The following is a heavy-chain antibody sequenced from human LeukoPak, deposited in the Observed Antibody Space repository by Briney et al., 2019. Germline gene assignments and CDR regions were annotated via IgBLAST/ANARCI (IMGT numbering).Heavy chain of an antibody. Sequence: GGSLRLSRAASGFTFSSYAMSWVRQAPGKGLEWVSAISGSGGSTYYADSVKGRFTISRDNSKNTLYLQMNSLRAEDTAVYYCAKAPVDCSGGSCYSYYFDYWGQGTLVTVSS. D-gene: IGHD2-15*01. CDR2: ISGSGGST. J-gene: IGHJ4*02. V-gene: IGHV3-23*01. CDR3: AKAPVDCSGGSCYSYYFDY. CDR1: GFTFSSYA.